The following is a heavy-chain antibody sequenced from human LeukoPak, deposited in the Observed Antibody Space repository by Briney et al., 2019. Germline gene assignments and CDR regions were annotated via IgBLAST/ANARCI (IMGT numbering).Heavy chain of an antibody. CDR3: AGRRVLDASFDY. D-gene: IGHD3-16*01. Sequence: GGSLRLSCAASGFTVSSNYMSWVRQAPGKGLEWVSVIYSGDNTYYVESVKGRFTISRDNSKNTLFLQMNRLRAEDTAVYYCAGRRVLDASFDYWGQGTLVTVSS. J-gene: IGHJ4*02. V-gene: IGHV3-53*05. CDR1: GFTVSSNY. CDR2: IYSGDNT.